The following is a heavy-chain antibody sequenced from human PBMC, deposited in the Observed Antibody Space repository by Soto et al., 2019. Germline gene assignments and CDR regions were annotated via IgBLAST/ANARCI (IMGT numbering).Heavy chain of an antibody. CDR1: GGSISSGGYY. CDR3: ATQTGFTNWFEP. Sequence: QVQLQESGTGLVKPSQTLALTCTVSGGSISSGGYYWSWIRQHPGKGLEWIGYMYYSGSAYYNPSLTRRVTISVDTSKNQFSLKLSSVNAADTAVYYCATQTGFTNWFEPWGQGTMVTVSS. D-gene: IGHD1-1*01. J-gene: IGHJ5*02. V-gene: IGHV4-31*03. CDR2: MYYSGSA.